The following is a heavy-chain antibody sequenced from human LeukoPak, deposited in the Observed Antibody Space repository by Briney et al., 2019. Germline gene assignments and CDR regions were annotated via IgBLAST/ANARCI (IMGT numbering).Heavy chain of an antibody. Sequence: ASVKVSCKASGYTFTSYYMHWVRQAPGQGLEWMGILNPTTGNTNYAQKFQGRITMTRDTSTSTVYMELSSLRSEDTAVYYCARDRGAYYWFDPWGQGTLVTVSS. CDR3: ARDRGAYYWFDP. V-gene: IGHV1-46*01. CDR1: GYTFTSYY. J-gene: IGHJ5*02. CDR2: LNPTTGNT. D-gene: IGHD1-26*01.